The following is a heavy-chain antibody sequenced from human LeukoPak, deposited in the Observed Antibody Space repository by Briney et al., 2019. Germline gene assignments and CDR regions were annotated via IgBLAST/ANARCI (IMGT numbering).Heavy chain of an antibody. CDR2: ISDGSSTT. D-gene: IGHD4-23*01. J-gene: IGHJ4*02. Sequence: PGGSLRLSCAASGFTFSNYNLNWVRQAPGKGLEWVSYISDGSSTTYYADSVRGRFTISRDNAKNSLYLQINSLRDEDTAVYYCARETVGLDYWGQGTLVTVSS. CDR3: ARETVGLDY. CDR1: GFTFSNYN. V-gene: IGHV3-48*02.